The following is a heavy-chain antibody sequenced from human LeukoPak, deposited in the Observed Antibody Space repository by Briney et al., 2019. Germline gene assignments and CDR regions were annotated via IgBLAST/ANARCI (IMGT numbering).Heavy chain of an antibody. Sequence: SGGPLRLSCAASGFTFSSYAMSWVRQAPGKGLEWVSAISGSGGSTYYADSVKGRFTISRDNSKNTLYLQMNSLRAEDTAVYYCATLANYYDSSGYDYWGRGTLVTVSS. CDR3: ATLANYYDSSGYDY. V-gene: IGHV3-23*01. J-gene: IGHJ4*02. D-gene: IGHD3-22*01. CDR2: ISGSGGST. CDR1: GFTFSSYA.